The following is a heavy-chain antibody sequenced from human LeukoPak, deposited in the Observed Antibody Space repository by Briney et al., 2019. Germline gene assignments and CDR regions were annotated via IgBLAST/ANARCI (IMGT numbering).Heavy chain of an antibody. V-gene: IGHV3-7*03. Sequence: GGSLRLSCAASGFTFSSYWMSWVRQAPGKGLEWVSNIKQDGSEKYYVDSVKGRFTIYRDNAKNSLYLQMNSLRAEDTAVYYCAREEDTMVRGVPIGAFDIWGQGTMVTVSS. CDR3: AREEDTMVRGVPIGAFDI. J-gene: IGHJ3*02. CDR2: IKQDGSEK. D-gene: IGHD3-10*01. CDR1: GFTFSSYW.